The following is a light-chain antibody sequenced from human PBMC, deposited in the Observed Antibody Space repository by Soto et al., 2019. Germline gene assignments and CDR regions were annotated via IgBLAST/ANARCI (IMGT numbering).Light chain of an antibody. CDR2: GAS. J-gene: IGKJ4*01. CDR1: QSISSN. V-gene: IGKV3-15*01. Sequence: EIVMTQSPGTLSVSPGEGATLSCRASQSISSNLAWFQQKPGQAPRVLIYGASTWATDVPARFSGSGSGTEFTLTISILQSKDFVVYYCQQYNKAPITFGGGTKVEIK. CDR3: QQYNKAPIT.